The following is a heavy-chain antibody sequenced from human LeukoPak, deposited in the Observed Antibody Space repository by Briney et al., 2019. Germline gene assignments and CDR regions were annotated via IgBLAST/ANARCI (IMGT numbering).Heavy chain of an antibody. CDR2: ISGSGGST. Sequence: GGSLRLSCAASGFTFSSYAMSWVRQAPGKGLEWVSAISGSGGSTYYADSVKGRFTISRDNAKNTLYLQMNSLRAEDTAVYSCARDQYTNSGNWFDPWGQGTLVTVSS. D-gene: IGHD7-27*01. CDR1: GFTFSSYA. CDR3: ARDQYTNSGNWFDP. V-gene: IGHV3-23*01. J-gene: IGHJ5*02.